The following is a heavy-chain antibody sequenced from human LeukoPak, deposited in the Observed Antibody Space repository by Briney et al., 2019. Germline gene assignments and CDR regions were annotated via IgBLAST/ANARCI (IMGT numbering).Heavy chain of an antibody. CDR1: GFTFSTYS. D-gene: IGHD2-15*01. CDR3: TRPIGRNWFDP. Sequence: GGSLRLSCAASGFTFSTYSMNWVRQAPGKGLEWVSAITGSGARTFYADFVKGRFTISRDNSKNTLYLHMNSLKTEDTAVYYCTRPIGRNWFDPWGQGTLVTVSS. V-gene: IGHV3-23*01. J-gene: IGHJ5*02. CDR2: ITGSGART.